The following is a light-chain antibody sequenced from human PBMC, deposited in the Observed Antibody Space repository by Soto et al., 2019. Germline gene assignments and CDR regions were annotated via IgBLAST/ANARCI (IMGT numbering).Light chain of an antibody. J-gene: IGKJ1*01. Sequence: DMQGSESPCARAASVGDRVTITCRASQSITNWLAWYQQKPGKAPKLLMYDASSFHSGVPSRFSGSGSGTEFTLTISSLQPDDFATYYCQQYNAYPWTLGLGTKVDI. CDR3: QQYNAYPWT. V-gene: IGKV1-5*01. CDR1: QSITNW. CDR2: DAS.